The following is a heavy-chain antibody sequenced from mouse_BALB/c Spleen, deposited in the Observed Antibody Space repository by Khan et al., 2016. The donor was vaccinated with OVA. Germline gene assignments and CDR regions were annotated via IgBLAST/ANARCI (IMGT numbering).Heavy chain of an antibody. Sequence: QVQLQQSGPGLVAPSQSLSITCTASGFSLTSYGVHWVRQPPGKGLEWLGVIRAGGSTNYNSALVSRLSISKDNSKSQVFLKMNSLQTDDTAMYYCARFYDPYYAIDYWGQGTSVTVSS. CDR1: GFSLTSYG. V-gene: IGHV2-9*02. D-gene: IGHD2-3*01. J-gene: IGHJ4*01. CDR2: IRAGGST. CDR3: ARFYDPYYAIDY.